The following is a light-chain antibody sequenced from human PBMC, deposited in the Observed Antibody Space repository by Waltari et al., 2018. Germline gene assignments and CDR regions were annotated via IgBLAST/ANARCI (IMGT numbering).Light chain of an antibody. CDR2: GKN. CDR1: SIRSCY. V-gene: IGLV3-19*01. J-gene: IGLJ3*02. CDR3: NSRDSSGNHWV. Sequence: SSELIQDPAVSVALGQTVRITCQGDSIRSCYGSGYQQKPGQAPVLVIYGKNNRPSGIPDRFSGSSSGNTASLTITGVQAEDEADYYCNSRDSSGNHWVFGGGTKLTVL.